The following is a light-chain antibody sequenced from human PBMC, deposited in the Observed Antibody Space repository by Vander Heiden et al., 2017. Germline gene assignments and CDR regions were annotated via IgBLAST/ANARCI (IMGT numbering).Light chain of an antibody. V-gene: IGKV2-28*01. CDR3: MQALQTPLT. Sequence: DIVMTQSRHSLPVTPGEPASISCSSSQSLLHSNGYNYLDWYLQKPGQSPQLLIYLGSNRASGVPDRFSGSGSGTDFTLKIYRVEAEDVGVYYCMQALQTPLTFGGGTKVEIK. CDR1: QSLLHSNGYNY. J-gene: IGKJ4*01. CDR2: LGS.